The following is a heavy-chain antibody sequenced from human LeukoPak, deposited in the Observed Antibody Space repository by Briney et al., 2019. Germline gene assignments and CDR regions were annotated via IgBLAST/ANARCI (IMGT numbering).Heavy chain of an antibody. D-gene: IGHD6-13*01. V-gene: IGHV3-30*02. CDR3: ATSRGSWPDYFDY. CDR2: IWSDGSDK. J-gene: IGHJ4*02. Sequence: GGSLRLSCAASGFTFRSYGMHWVRQAPGKGLEWVAFIWSDGSDKYYADSVKGRFTISRDNSRNMLCLQMNSLRAEGTAVYYCATSRGSWPDYFDYWGQGTLVTVSS. CDR1: GFTFRSYG.